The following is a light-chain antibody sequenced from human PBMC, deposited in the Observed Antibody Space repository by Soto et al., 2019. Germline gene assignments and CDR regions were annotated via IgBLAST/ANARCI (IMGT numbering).Light chain of an antibody. J-gene: IGKJ1*01. CDR1: QSVGRW. Sequence: DIQMTQSPSTLSASVGDRVTITCRASQSVGRWLAWYQQKPGKAPKLLIYDASSLESGVPSRFSGSGSGTEFTPTISSLQPDDFATYFCQHYKSYSHTFGQGTKV. CDR2: DAS. V-gene: IGKV1-5*01. CDR3: QHYKSYSHT.